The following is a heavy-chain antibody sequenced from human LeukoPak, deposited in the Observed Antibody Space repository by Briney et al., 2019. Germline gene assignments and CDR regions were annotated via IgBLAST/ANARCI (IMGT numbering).Heavy chain of an antibody. CDR1: GGSISSYY. V-gene: IGHV4-4*07. D-gene: IGHD3-22*01. J-gene: IGHJ6*02. CDR2: IYTCGST. CDR3: ARAHDSSGYARYYYYGMDV. Sequence: SETLSLTCTVSGGSISSYYWSWIRQPAGKGLEWIGRIYTCGSTNYNPSLKSRVTMSVDTSKNQFSLKLSSVTAADTAVYYCARAHDSSGYARYYYYGMDVWGQGTTVTVSS.